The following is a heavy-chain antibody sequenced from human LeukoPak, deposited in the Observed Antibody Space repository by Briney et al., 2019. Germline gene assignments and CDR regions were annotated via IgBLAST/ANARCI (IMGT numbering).Heavy chain of an antibody. Sequence: ASVKVSCKASGYTFTSYTMHWVRQAPGQRLEWTGWINPGNGNTKYSQEFQGRVTMTTDTSTSTAYMELRSLRSDDTAVYYCARAKVDYYDSSGSPNWFDPWGQGTLVTVSS. D-gene: IGHD3-22*01. CDR1: GYTFTSYT. CDR2: INPGNGNT. J-gene: IGHJ5*02. V-gene: IGHV1-3*01. CDR3: ARAKVDYYDSSGSPNWFDP.